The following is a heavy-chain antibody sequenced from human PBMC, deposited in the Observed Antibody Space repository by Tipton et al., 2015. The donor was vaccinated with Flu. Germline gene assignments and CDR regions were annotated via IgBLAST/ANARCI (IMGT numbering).Heavy chain of an antibody. CDR1: GVSIRSHR. Sequence: RLVKPSETLSLSCTVSGVSIRSHRWSWIRQPPGKELEWIGYIYDSGTTDYDPSFKSRVTISIDRSKNQFSLKLPSVTAADTAMYYCARSWGSDAFDVWGRGTMVTVSS. CDR3: ARSWGSDAFDV. V-gene: IGHV4-4*09. D-gene: IGHD3-16*01. CDR2: IYDSGTT. J-gene: IGHJ3*01.